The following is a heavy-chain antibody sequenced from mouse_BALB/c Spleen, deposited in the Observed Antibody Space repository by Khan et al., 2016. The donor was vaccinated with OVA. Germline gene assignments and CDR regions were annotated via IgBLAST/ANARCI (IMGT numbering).Heavy chain of an antibody. D-gene: IGHD2-2*01. J-gene: IGHJ3*01. CDR2: INPYFGSS. CDR1: GYSFTDYM. Sequence: EVQLQESGPEPVRPGASVKISCKASGYSFTDYMMYWVKQSHGKSLEWIGNINPYFGSSNYNLKFKDKATLTVDRSSSTAYMQLNSLTSEDSAVYFCARGVWLQGLLAYWGQGTLVTVS. V-gene: IGHV1-39*01. CDR3: ARGVWLQGLLAY.